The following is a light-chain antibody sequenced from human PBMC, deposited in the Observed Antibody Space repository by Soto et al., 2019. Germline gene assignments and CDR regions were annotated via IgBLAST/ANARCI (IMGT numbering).Light chain of an antibody. Sequence: EIVVTQSPGTLSVSPGERATLSCRASQSVRSKLARYQQKPGQAPRLLIYDASTRATGIPARFSGSGSGTEFTLTISSLQSEDFAVYYCQQYNNWPPITFGQGTRLEIK. CDR3: QQYNNWPPIT. CDR2: DAS. CDR1: QSVRSK. V-gene: IGKV3-15*01. J-gene: IGKJ5*01.